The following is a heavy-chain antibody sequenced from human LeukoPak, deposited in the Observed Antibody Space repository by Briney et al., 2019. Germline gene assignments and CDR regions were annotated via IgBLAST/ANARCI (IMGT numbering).Heavy chain of an antibody. D-gene: IGHD5-24*01. CDR2: ISGTGDST. V-gene: IGHV3-23*01. J-gene: IGHJ3*02. CDR3: ARGRRDGYNPKIGNAFDI. Sequence: PGGSLRLSCVASGFTFSSQAMSWVRQAPGKGLEWVSVISGTGDSTYYADSVKGRFTISRDNSKNTLYLQMNSLRAEDTAVYYCARGRRDGYNPKIGNAFDIWGQGTMVTVSS. CDR1: GFTFSSQA.